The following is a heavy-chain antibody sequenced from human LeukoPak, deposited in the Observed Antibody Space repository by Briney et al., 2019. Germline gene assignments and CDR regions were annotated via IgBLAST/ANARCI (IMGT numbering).Heavy chain of an antibody. CDR2: ISSSGSTI. V-gene: IGHV3-11*04. CDR3: ARAKLYYYDSSGYFDY. CDR1: GFTFSDYY. J-gene: IGHJ4*02. Sequence: GGSLRLSCAASGFTFSDYYMSWIRQAPGKGLEWVSYISSSGSTIYYADSVKGRFTISRDNAKNSLYLQMNSLRAEDTAVYYCARAKLYYYDSSGYFDYWGQGTLVTVSS. D-gene: IGHD3-22*01.